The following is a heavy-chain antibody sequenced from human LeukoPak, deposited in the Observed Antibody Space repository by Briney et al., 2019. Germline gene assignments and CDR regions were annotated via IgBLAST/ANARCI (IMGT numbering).Heavy chain of an antibody. CDR1: GGTFSSYA. CDR3: ARDSRDGYPTDY. Sequence: VASVKVSCKASGGTFSSYAISWVRQAPGQGLEWMGGIIPIFGTANYAQKFQGRVTITADESTSTAYMELSSLRSEDTAVYYCARDSRDGYPTDYWGQGTLVTVSS. V-gene: IGHV1-69*13. D-gene: IGHD5-24*01. J-gene: IGHJ4*02. CDR2: IIPIFGTA.